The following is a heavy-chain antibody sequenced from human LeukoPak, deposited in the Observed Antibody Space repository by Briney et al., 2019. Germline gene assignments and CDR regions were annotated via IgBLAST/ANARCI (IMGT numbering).Heavy chain of an antibody. J-gene: IGHJ4*02. CDR3: AKDRDGYKSGDFDY. Sequence: GGSLRLSCAASGFTFSSYAMSWVRQAPGKGLEWVSAISGSGGSTYYADSVKGRFTISRDNSKNTLYLQMNSLRAEDMAVYYCAKDRDGYKSGDFDYWGQGTLVTVSS. D-gene: IGHD5-24*01. CDR1: GFTFSSYA. V-gene: IGHV3-23*01. CDR2: ISGSGGST.